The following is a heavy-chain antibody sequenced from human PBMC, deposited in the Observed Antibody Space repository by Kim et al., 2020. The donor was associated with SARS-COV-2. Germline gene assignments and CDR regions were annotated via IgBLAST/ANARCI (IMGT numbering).Heavy chain of an antibody. CDR2: IKQDGSEK. V-gene: IGHV3-7*01. Sequence: GGSLRLSCAGSGFTFSSYWMSWVRQAPGKGLEWVANIKQDGSEKNYVDSVKGRFTISRDNAKNSLYLQMNSLRAEDTAVYYCARGSRVPAMGGQGTLVT. CDR1: GFTFSSYW. D-gene: IGHD2-2*01. CDR3: ARGSRVPAM. J-gene: IGHJ4*02.